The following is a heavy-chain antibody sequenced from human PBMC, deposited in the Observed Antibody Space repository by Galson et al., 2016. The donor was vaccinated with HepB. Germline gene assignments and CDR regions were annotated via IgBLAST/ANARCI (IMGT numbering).Heavy chain of an antibody. Sequence: QSGAEVKKPGESLKISCKVSGYSFTKHWIDWVRQMSGKGLEWMGRIDPSDSYTNYGPTFQGHVTISTDRATNTASLQWSSLKVSDTGIYFCARQGFCSGSNCRGDAFDIWGQGTTVTVSS. D-gene: IGHD2-15*01. J-gene: IGHJ3*02. CDR1: GYSFTKHW. V-gene: IGHV5-10-1*01. CDR3: ARQGFCSGSNCRGDAFDI. CDR2: IDPSDSYT.